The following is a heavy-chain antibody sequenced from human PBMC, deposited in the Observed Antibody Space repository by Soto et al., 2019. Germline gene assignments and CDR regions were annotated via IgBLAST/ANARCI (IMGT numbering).Heavy chain of an antibody. Sequence: SETLSLTCAVSGGSISSSNWWSWVRQPPGKGLEWIGEIYHSGSTNYNPSLKSRVTISVDKSKNQFSLKLSSVTAADTAVYYCARRSYSSGWSIYYYYYGMDVWGQGTTVT. CDR1: GGSISSSNW. V-gene: IGHV4-4*02. CDR2: IYHSGST. J-gene: IGHJ6*02. D-gene: IGHD6-19*01. CDR3: ARRSYSSGWSIYYYYYGMDV.